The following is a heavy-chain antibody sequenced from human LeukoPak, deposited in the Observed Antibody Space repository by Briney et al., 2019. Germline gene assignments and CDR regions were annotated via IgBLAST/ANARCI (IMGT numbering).Heavy chain of an antibody. V-gene: IGHV3-7*01. J-gene: IGHJ4*02. Sequence: GGSLRLSCAASGFTFSSYWMSWVRQAPGKGLEWVANIKQDGSEKYYVDSVKGRFTISRDNAKNSLYLQMNSLRAEDTAVYYCARDIVFSSGWYYTDYWGQGTLVTVSS. CDR2: IKQDGSEK. CDR1: GFTFSSYW. D-gene: IGHD6-19*01. CDR3: ARDIVFSSGWYYTDY.